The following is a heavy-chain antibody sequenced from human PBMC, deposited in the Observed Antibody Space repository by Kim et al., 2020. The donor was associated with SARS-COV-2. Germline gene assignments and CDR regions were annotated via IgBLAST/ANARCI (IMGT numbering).Heavy chain of an antibody. D-gene: IGHD3-3*01. Sequence: GGSLRLSCAASGFTVSSNYMSWVRQAPGKGLEWVSVIYSGGSTYYAASVKGRFTITRDNSKNTLYLQMNSLRAEDTAVYYCARDSTIFGVVEAPYYYYYGMDFWGQGTTVTVS. CDR1: GFTVSSNY. CDR3: ARDSTIFGVVEAPYYYYYGMDF. V-gene: IGHV3-66*01. CDR2: IYSGGST. J-gene: IGHJ6*02.